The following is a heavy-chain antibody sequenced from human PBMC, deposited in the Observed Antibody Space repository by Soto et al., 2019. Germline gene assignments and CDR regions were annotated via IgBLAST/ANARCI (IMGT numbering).Heavy chain of an antibody. CDR2: IGTAGDT. CDR1: GFTFSSYD. J-gene: IGHJ6*02. Sequence: GGSLRLSCAASGFTFSSYDMHWVHQATGKGLEWVSAIGTAGDTYYPGSVRGRFTISRENAKNSLYLQMNSLRAGDTAVYYCARGPMDVWGQGTRVTVSS. V-gene: IGHV3-13*01. CDR3: ARGPMDV.